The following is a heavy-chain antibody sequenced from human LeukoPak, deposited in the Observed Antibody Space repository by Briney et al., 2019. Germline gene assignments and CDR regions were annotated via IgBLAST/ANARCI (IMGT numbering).Heavy chain of an antibody. CDR1: GGSISSSDYY. V-gene: IGHV4-30-4*08. J-gene: IGHJ2*01. Sequence: MSSETLSLTCTVSGGSISSSDYYWSWIRQPPGKGLEWIGYIYYSGRTYYNPSLKSRVTISVDTSKNQFSLKLSSVTAADTAVYYCARPQSRVVIATGVGYFDLGGRGALVTVSS. D-gene: IGHD2-21*01. CDR3: ARPQSRVVIATGVGYFDL. CDR2: IYYSGRT.